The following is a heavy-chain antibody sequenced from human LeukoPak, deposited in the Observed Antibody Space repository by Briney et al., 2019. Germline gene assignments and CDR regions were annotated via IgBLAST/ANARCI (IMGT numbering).Heavy chain of an antibody. CDR3: ARCSSSWYFSGFDY. J-gene: IGHJ4*02. D-gene: IGHD6-13*01. CDR2: INHSGST. Sequence: SETLSLTCAVYGGSFSGYYWSWIRQPPGKGLEWIGEINHSGSTNYNPSLKSRVTISVDTSKNQFSLKLSSVTAADTAVYYCARCSSSWYFSGFDYWGQGTLVTVSS. V-gene: IGHV4-34*01. CDR1: GGSFSGYY.